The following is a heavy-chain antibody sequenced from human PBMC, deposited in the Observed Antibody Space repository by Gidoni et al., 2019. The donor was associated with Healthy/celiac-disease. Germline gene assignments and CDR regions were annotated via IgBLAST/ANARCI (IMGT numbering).Heavy chain of an antibody. CDR2: INPSGGST. CDR3: ARSGGIAVAGDY. D-gene: IGHD6-19*01. J-gene: IGHJ4*02. CDR1: GYTFTSYY. Sequence: QVQLVQSGAEVKKPGASLKVSCQPSGYTFTSYYLHWVRQAPGQGLEWMGRINPSGGSTSYAQKFQGRVTMTRDTSTSTGYMELSSLRSEDTVVYYCARSGGIAVAGDYWGQGTLFTVSS. V-gene: IGHV1-46*01.